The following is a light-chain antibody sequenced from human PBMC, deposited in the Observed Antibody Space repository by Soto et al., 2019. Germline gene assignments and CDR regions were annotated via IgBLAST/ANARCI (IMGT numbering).Light chain of an antibody. CDR2: DVS. CDR1: QSINGR. J-gene: IGKJ2*01. CDR3: QQYKVYPYT. Sequence: DIPMTQSPSTLSASIGDRVTITCRASQSINGRLDWYQQKPGRPPKLLIYDVSFLESGVPSRFSGRGSGTDFNLTISSLRPDDFATFYCQQYKVYPYTFGQGNRLDI. V-gene: IGKV1-5*01.